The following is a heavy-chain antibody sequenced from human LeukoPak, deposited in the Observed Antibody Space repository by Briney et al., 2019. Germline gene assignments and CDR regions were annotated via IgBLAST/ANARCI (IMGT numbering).Heavy chain of an antibody. D-gene: IGHD6-19*01. CDR1: GGSISTYY. CDR2: VYTTGT. V-gene: IGHV4-4*07. J-gene: IGHJ4*02. Sequence: PSETLSLTCTVSGGSISTYYWSWIRQPAGKGLEWIGHVYTTGTNYNPSLKSRVTMSVATSKNQFSLRLSSVTAADTAVYYCARQWPYFDYWGQGTLVTVSS. CDR3: ARQWPYFDY.